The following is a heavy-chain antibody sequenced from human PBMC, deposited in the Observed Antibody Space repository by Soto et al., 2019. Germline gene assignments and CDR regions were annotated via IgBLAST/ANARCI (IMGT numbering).Heavy chain of an antibody. CDR2: INPSGGST. CDR1: GYTFSNYY. V-gene: IGHV1-46*01. Sequence: QVQLVQSGAEVKKPGASVKLSCKTSGYTFSNYYINWVRQAPGQGLQWMGRINPSGGSTGYAQKFEGRVTMTRVTSTSTVYMDLSSLSAEDTAVYYCARSQEVVVVPAAPIDYWGQGTLVTVSS. J-gene: IGHJ4*02. D-gene: IGHD2-2*01. CDR3: ARSQEVVVVPAAPIDY.